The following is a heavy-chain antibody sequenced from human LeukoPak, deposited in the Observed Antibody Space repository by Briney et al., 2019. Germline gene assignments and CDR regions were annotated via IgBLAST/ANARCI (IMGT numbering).Heavy chain of an antibody. CDR1: GLTLNNYW. D-gene: IGHD6-19*01. CDR3: ARVGERDYNNGWFDY. Sequence: GGSLRLSCAASGLTLNNYWMSWVRQAPGKGLEWVANIYQDGSLKHYVDSVKGRFTVSRDNAKNSLYLQMDSLRAEDTAVYYCARVGERDYNNGWFDYWAQGTLVTVSS. CDR2: IYQDGSLK. V-gene: IGHV3-7*01. J-gene: IGHJ4*02.